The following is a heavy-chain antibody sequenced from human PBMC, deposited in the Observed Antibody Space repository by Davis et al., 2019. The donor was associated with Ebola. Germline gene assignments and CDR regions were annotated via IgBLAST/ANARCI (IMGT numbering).Heavy chain of an antibody. J-gene: IGHJ4*02. Sequence: GESLKISCAASGFSFSVYSMNWVRQAPGKGLEWVSSMSSSSVYKYYADSVKGRFTISRDNAKNSLYLQMNSLRAEDTAVYYCARRRSSETFFDYWGQGTLVTVSS. D-gene: IGHD6-6*01. CDR3: ARRRSSETFFDY. CDR1: GFSFSVYS. CDR2: MSSSSVYK. V-gene: IGHV3-21*01.